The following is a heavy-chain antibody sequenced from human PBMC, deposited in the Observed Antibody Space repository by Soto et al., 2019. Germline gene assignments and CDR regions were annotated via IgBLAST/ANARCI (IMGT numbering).Heavy chain of an antibody. Sequence: GSLRLSCAASGFTFSSYFMHWVRQAPGKGLEWVAVIWYDGSNKYYADSVKGRFTISRDNSKNTLYLQMNSLRAEDTAVYYCARVLTTSGSYYYYYYYGMDVWGQGTTVTVSS. V-gene: IGHV3-33*01. CDR2: IWYDGSNK. CDR1: GFTFSSYF. D-gene: IGHD3-10*01. J-gene: IGHJ6*02. CDR3: ARVLTTSGSYYYYYYYGMDV.